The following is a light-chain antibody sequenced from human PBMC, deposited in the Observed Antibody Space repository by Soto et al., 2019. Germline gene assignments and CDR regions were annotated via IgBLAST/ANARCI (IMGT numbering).Light chain of an antibody. Sequence: QSALTQPPSASGSPGQSVTISCTGTNSDVGGYNYVSWYQQHPGKAPKLMIYEVTKRPSGVPDRFSGSKSGNTASLTVSGLQAEDEADYYCSSYAASNVWVFGGGTKLTVL. CDR1: NSDVGGYNY. J-gene: IGLJ3*02. V-gene: IGLV2-8*01. CDR3: SSYAASNVWV. CDR2: EVT.